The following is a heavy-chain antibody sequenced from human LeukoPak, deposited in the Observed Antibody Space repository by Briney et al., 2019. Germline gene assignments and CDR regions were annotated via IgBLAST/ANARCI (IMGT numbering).Heavy chain of an antibody. CDR1: GFTFSSYA. J-gene: IGHJ4*02. V-gene: IGHV3-23*01. CDR3: ARAYYYDSSGYGD. D-gene: IGHD3-22*01. Sequence: PGGSLRLSRAASGFTFSSYAMSWVRQAPGKGPEWVSTISIDGGRTYYADSVKGRFTISRDNAKNTLYLQMNRLRAEDTAVYYCARAYYYDSSGYGDWGQGTLVTVSS. CDR2: ISIDGGRT.